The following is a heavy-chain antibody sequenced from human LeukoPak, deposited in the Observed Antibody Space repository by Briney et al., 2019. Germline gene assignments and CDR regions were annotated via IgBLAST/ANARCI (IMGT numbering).Heavy chain of an antibody. V-gene: IGHV5-51*01. CDR3: ARHALYCSGGSCHFDI. CDR1: GYSFTSDW. J-gene: IGHJ3*02. CDR2: IYPGDPDT. D-gene: IGHD2-15*01. Sequence: GESLKISCKGSGYSFTSDWIGWVRQMPGKGLEWMGIIYPGDPDTRYSPSFQGQVTISADKSISTAYLQWSSLKASDTAMYYCARHALYCSGGSCHFDISRQGTMVTVSS.